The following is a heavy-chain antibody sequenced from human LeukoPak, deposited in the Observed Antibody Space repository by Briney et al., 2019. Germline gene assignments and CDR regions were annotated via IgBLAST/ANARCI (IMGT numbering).Heavy chain of an antibody. V-gene: IGHV3-11*01. CDR1: GFTFSDYY. J-gene: IGHJ4*02. Sequence: GGSLRLSCAASGFTFSDYYMSWIRQAPGKGLEWVSFISGSATTTYYVDSVKGRFTLSRDNAKNSLYLQMNSLRAEDSAVYYCAKSPLVVVPAAINYFDYWGQGTLVTVSS. CDR3: AKSPLVVVPAAINYFDY. D-gene: IGHD2-2*01. CDR2: ISGSATTT.